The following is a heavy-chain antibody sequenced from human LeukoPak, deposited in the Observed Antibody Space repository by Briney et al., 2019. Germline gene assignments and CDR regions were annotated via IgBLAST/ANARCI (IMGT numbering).Heavy chain of an antibody. CDR1: GFTFSSYA. CDR3: ANGLYGSGSYYNVRYYFDY. V-gene: IGHV3-23*01. D-gene: IGHD3-10*01. J-gene: IGHJ4*02. Sequence: PGGSLRLSCAASGFTFSSYAMSWVRQAPGKGLEWVSAISGSGGSTYYADSVEGRFTISRDNSKNTLYLQMNSLRAEDTAVYYCANGLYGSGSYYNVRYYFDYWGQGTLVTVSS. CDR2: ISGSGGST.